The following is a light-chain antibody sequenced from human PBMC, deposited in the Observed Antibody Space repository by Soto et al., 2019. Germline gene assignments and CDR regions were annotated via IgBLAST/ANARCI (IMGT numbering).Light chain of an antibody. CDR2: RNN. V-gene: IGLV1-47*01. CDR3: AAWDDSLGGVV. J-gene: IGLJ2*01. CDR1: SSNLGSNY. Sequence: QSVLTQPPSASGTPGQRVTISCSGSSSNLGSNYVYWYQQLPGTAPKLLIYRNNQRPSGVPDRFSGSKSGTSASLAISELRSEDEAYYYCAAWDDSLGGVVFGGGTKLTVL.